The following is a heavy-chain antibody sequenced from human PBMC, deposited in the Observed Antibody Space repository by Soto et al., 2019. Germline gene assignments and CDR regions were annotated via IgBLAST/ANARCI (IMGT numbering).Heavy chain of an antibody. V-gene: IGHV4-59*01. D-gene: IGHD3-10*01. CDR3: ATSTNGGDAFDI. CDR2: IYYSGST. CDR1: GGSISSYY. J-gene: IGHJ3*02. Sequence: TSETLSLTCTVSGGSISSYYWSWIRQPPGKGLEWIGYIYYSGSTNYNPSLKSRVTISVDTSKNQFSLKLSSVTAADTAVYYCATSTNGGDAFDIWGQGTMVTVS.